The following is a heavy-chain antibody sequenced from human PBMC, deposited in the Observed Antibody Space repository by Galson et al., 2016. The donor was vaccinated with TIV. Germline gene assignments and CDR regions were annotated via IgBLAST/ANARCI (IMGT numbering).Heavy chain of an antibody. Sequence: SVKVSCKASGYPFTGYYIHWVRQAPGQGLEWMGWINPYSADTNYAQSFQGRVSMTSDTSISTAYMELSRLRPDDTAIFFCARGFNYGFDFYYGMDVWGQGTTVTVSS. CDR3: ARGFNYGFDFYYGMDV. D-gene: IGHD5-18*01. CDR2: INPYSADT. CDR1: GYPFTGYY. J-gene: IGHJ6*02. V-gene: IGHV1-2*02.